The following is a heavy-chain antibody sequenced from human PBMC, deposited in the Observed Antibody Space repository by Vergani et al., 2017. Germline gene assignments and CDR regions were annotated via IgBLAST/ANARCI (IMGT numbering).Heavy chain of an antibody. CDR2: IYSGGST. J-gene: IGHJ6*02. D-gene: IGHD6-19*01. CDR1: GFTVSSNY. V-gene: IGHV3-66*01. Sequence: EVQLVESGGGLVQPGGSLRLSCAASGFTVSSNYMSWVRQAPGKGLEWVSVIYSGGSTYYADSVKGRFTISRDNSKNTLYLQMNSLRAEDTAVYYCARWGGAVAGTYYYGMDVWGQGTTVTVSS. CDR3: ARWGGAVAGTYYYGMDV.